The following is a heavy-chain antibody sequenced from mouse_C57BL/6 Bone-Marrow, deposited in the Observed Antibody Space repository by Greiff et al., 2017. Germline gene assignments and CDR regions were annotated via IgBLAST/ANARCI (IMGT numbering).Heavy chain of an antibody. J-gene: IGHJ1*03. Sequence: QVQLQQPGAELVMPGASVKLSCKASGYNFTSYWMHWVKQRPGQGLEWIGEIDPSDSYTNYNQKFKGKSTLTVDKSSSTAYMQLSGLTSVNTAIYYGATEETVFTAVVERDFDVWGTGTTVTVSS. CDR2: IDPSDSYT. V-gene: IGHV1-69*01. CDR1: GYNFTSYW. D-gene: IGHD1-1*01. CDR3: ATEETVFTAVVERDFDV.